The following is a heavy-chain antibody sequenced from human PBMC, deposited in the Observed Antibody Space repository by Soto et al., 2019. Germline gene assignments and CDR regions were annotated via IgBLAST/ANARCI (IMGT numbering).Heavy chain of an antibody. V-gene: IGHV1-69*01. J-gene: IGHJ3*02. Sequence: QVQLVQSGAEVKKPGSSVKVSCKASGGTFSSYAISWVRQAPGQGLEWMGGIIPIFGTANYAQKFQGRVTITADESTSTAYMELSSLRSEDTAVYYCARVLWSGGSCYPYDAFDIWGQGTMVTVSS. CDR3: ARVLWSGGSCYPYDAFDI. D-gene: IGHD2-15*01. CDR2: IIPIFGTA. CDR1: GGTFSSYA.